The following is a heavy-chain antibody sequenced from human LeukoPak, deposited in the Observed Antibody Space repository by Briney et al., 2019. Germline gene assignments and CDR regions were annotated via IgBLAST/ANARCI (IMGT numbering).Heavy chain of an antibody. CDR3: ARGSGGSYYYYYYMDV. Sequence: PSETLSLTCTVSGGSISSYYWSWIRQPAGKGLEWVRRIYTSGSTNYNPSLKSRVTMSVDTSKNQFSLKLSSVTAADTAVYYCARGSGGSYYYYYYMDVWGKGTTVTISS. V-gene: IGHV4-4*07. CDR2: IYTSGST. CDR1: GGSISSYY. J-gene: IGHJ6*03. D-gene: IGHD1-26*01.